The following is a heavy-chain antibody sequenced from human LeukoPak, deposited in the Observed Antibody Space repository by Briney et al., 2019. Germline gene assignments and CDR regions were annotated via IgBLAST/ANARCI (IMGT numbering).Heavy chain of an antibody. CDR3: ARALSGYNYGPDY. Sequence: GGSLRLSCAASGFTFSDYYMSWIRQAPGKGPEWVSYISSSGSTIYYADSVKGRFTISRDDAKNSLYLQMNSLRAEDTAVYYCARALSGYNYGPDYWGQGTLVTVSS. D-gene: IGHD5-18*01. J-gene: IGHJ4*02. CDR2: ISSSGSTI. V-gene: IGHV3-11*04. CDR1: GFTFSDYY.